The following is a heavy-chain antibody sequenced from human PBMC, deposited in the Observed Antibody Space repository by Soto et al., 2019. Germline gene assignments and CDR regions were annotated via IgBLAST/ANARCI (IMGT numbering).Heavy chain of an antibody. CDR1: GFTFSTYG. V-gene: IGHV3-30*18. CDR3: AKDFKVSGSHYGTLNYYYGMDV. Sequence: GSLRLSCAASGFTFSTYGMQWVRQAPGKGLEWVAVISYDGYLKYYVDAVKGRFTVARDNSKNTLFLKMNSLRVEDTAVYFCAKDFKVSGSHYGTLNYYYGMDVWGQGTTVTVSS. CDR2: ISYDGYLK. D-gene: IGHD3-10*01. J-gene: IGHJ6*02.